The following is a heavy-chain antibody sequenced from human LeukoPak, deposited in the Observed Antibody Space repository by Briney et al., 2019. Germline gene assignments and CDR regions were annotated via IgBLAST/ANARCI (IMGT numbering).Heavy chain of an antibody. CDR3: ARTFYYYDSSGYPQYYFDY. J-gene: IGHJ4*02. V-gene: IGHV3-53*01. CDR1: GFTFSSYN. D-gene: IGHD3-22*01. Sequence: GGSLRLSCAASGFTFSSYNMNWVRQAPGKGLEWVSVIYSGGSTYYADSVKGRFTISRDNSKNTLYLQMNSLRAEDTAVYYCARTFYYYDSSGYPQYYFDYWGQGTLVTVSS. CDR2: IYSGGST.